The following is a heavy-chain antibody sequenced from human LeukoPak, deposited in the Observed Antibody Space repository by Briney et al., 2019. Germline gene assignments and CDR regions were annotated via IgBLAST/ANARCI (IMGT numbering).Heavy chain of an antibody. CDR1: GYTFTGYY. CDR2: TNPNSGGT. CDR3: ARVAVAGTIDY. V-gene: IGHV1-2*02. Sequence: ASVKVSCKASGYTFTGYYMHWVRQAPGQGLEWMGWTNPNSGGTNYAQKFQGRVTMTRDTSISTAYMELRRLRSDDTAVYYCARVAVAGTIDYWGQGTLVTVSS. D-gene: IGHD6-19*01. J-gene: IGHJ4*02.